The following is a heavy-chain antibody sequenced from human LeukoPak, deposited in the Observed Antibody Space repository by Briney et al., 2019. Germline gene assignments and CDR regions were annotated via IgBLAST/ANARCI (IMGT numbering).Heavy chain of an antibody. D-gene: IGHD6-13*01. CDR3: ARDLGAAAGISVDY. V-gene: IGHV1-69*13. CDR1: GGTFSSYA. Sequence: GASVKVSCKASGGTFSSYAISWVRQAPGQGLEWMGGIIPIFGTANYAQKFQGRVTITADESTSTAYMELSRLRSDDTAVYYCARDLGAAAGISVDYWGQGTLVTVSS. CDR2: IIPIFGTA. J-gene: IGHJ4*02.